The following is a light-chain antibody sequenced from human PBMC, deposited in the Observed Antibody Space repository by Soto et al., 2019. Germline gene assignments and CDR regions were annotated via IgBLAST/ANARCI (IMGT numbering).Light chain of an antibody. J-gene: IGLJ1*01. CDR1: SSDVGGYNY. Sequence: QSVLTQPASVSGSPGQSITISCTGTSSDVGGYNYVSWYQQHPGKAPKLMIYDVSNRPSGVSNRFSGSKSGNTASLTISGLQAEDEAGYYCSSYTSPGVFGTGTKVTVL. CDR3: SSYTSPGV. CDR2: DVS. V-gene: IGLV2-14*01.